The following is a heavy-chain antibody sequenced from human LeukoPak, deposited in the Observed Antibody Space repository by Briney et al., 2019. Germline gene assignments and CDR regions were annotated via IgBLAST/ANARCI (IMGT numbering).Heavy chain of an antibody. CDR2: INQDGNDK. Sequence: GGSLRLSCAASGFTFSNYWMTWVRQGPGKGLEWVANINQDGNDKYYVDSVKGRFTISRDNAKNSLYLQMNSLRAEDTAVYYCASRRGDYWGQGTLVTVSS. J-gene: IGHJ4*02. CDR3: ASRRGDY. V-gene: IGHV3-7*01. CDR1: GFTFSNYW.